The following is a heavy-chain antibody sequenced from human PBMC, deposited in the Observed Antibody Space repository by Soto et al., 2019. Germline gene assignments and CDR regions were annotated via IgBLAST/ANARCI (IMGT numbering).Heavy chain of an antibody. CDR2: LSYTGST. Sequence: HLQGSGPGLLKPSETLSLTCSVSGDSISIVAHYWAWVRQPPGKGLEWIGRLSYTGSTYYNPSFRSRAAISIDASKNQVSLNLMSTTAAATAVYYCARHSTNMRWYYRCFDPWGHGTLVNVSS. V-gene: IGHV4-39*01. CDR3: ARHSTNMRWYYRCFDP. CDR1: GDSISIVAHY. J-gene: IGHJ5*02. D-gene: IGHD6-13*01.